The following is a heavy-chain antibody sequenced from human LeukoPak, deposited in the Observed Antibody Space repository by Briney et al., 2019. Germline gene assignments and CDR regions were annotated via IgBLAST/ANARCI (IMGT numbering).Heavy chain of an antibody. D-gene: IGHD3-10*01. CDR2: IYTGGNT. V-gene: IGHV3-53*01. CDR1: GFTVDSNY. J-gene: IGHJ3*02. CDR3: ARENLGVIITYPSAFDI. Sequence: GGSLRLSCAASGFTVDSNYLSWVRQAPGKGLEWVSTIYTGGNTYYAASVKGRFTISRDNAKNSLYLQMNSLRAEDTAVYYCARENLGVIITYPSAFDIWGQGTMVTVSS.